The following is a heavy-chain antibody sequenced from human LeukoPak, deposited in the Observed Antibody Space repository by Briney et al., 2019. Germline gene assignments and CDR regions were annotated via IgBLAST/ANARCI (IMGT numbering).Heavy chain of an antibody. J-gene: IGHJ4*02. CDR3: ARSGPPDY. D-gene: IGHD2-15*01. CDR2: ISNDGSDT. V-gene: IGHV3-74*01. Sequence: GGSLRLSCAASGFTFSTYWMHWVRQAPGKGLVWVSRISNDGSDTSYADSVRGRFTISRDNAKNTLYLQMNSLRAEDTAVYYCARSGPPDYWGQGTLVTVSS. CDR1: GFTFSTYW.